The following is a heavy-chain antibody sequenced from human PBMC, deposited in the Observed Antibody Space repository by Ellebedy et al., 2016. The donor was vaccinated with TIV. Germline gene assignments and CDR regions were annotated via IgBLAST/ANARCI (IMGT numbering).Heavy chain of an antibody. Sequence: AASVKVSCKASGHTFTSYGISWVRQAPGQGLEWMGWISAYNGNTNYAQKLQGRVTMTTDTSTSTAYMELRSLRSDDTAVYYCARDRKLYSGYGGFEGHNWFDPWGQGTLVTVSS. CDR2: ISAYNGNT. CDR3: ARDRKLYSGYGGFEGHNWFDP. D-gene: IGHD5-12*01. CDR1: GHTFTSYG. V-gene: IGHV1-18*04. J-gene: IGHJ5*02.